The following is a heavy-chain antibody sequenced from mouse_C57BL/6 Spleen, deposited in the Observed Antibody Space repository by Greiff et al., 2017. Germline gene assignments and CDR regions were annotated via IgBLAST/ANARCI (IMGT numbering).Heavy chain of an antibody. V-gene: IGHV1-64*01. D-gene: IGHD2-4*01. Sequence: QIRLQLPGAELVKPGASVKLFCKASGYTFTISWLHWVKQRPGQGLEWIGMIHPNSGSTNYNEKFKSKATLTVDKSTSTDYMQLSSLTSEDSAVYYCASYYDYDEGSYYAMDYWGQGTSVTVSS. J-gene: IGHJ4*01. CDR2: IHPNSGST. CDR1: GYTFTISW. CDR3: ASYYDYDEGSYYAMDY.